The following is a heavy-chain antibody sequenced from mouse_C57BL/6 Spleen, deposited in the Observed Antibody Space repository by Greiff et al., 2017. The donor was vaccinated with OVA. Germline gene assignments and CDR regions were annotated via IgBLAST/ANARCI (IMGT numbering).Heavy chain of an antibody. J-gene: IGHJ3*01. CDR3: ARGGSHLAY. D-gene: IGHD1-3*01. Sequence: QVQLQQPGAELVRPGSSVKLSCKASGYTFTSYWMDWVKQRPGQGLEWIGNIYPSDSETHYSQKFKDKATLTVDKSSSTAYMQLSSLTSEDSAVYYCARGGSHLAYWGQGTLVTVSA. CDR1: GYTFTSYW. V-gene: IGHV1-61*01. CDR2: IYPSDSET.